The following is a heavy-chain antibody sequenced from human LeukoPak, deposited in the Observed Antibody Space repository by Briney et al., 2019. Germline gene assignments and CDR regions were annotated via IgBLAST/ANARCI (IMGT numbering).Heavy chain of an antibody. D-gene: IGHD3-22*01. Sequence: ASVKVSCKASGYTFTNYDITWVRQASGEGLEWMGWINPNNGNTGYAQRFQGRVTLTRDTSISTAYMELSSLRSEDTAVYYCARGFLDYDTTDYAFSYYWGQGTLVTVSS. V-gene: IGHV1-8*01. J-gene: IGHJ4*02. CDR1: GYTFTNYD. CDR3: ARGFLDYDTTDYAFSYY. CDR2: INPNNGNT.